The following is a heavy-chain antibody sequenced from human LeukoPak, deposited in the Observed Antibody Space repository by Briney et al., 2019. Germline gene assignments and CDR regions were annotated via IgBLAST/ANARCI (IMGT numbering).Heavy chain of an antibody. D-gene: IGHD2-2*01. J-gene: IGHJ4*02. CDR3: ARAYCSSTSCFG. CDR1: GFTFSSYN. V-gene: IGHV3-48*01. CDR2: ISYSSRAR. Sequence: PGRSLRLSCAASGFTFSSYNMNWVRQAPGKGLEWVSSISYSSRARYYADSVKGRFTISRDNFKDSLYLQMDSLRAEDTAVYYCARAYCSSTSCFGWGQGTLVTVSS.